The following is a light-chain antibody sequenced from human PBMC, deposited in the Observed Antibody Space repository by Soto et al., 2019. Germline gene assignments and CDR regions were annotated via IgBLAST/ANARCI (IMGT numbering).Light chain of an antibody. CDR1: SSDVGTYHL. J-gene: IGLJ2*01. V-gene: IGLV2-23*01. CDR2: EGS. CDR3: CSYASDSTDVV. Sequence: QSVLTQPASVSGSPGQSITISCTGASSDVGTYHLVSWYQHHPGKVPKLLIYEGSKRPSGVSNRFSGSKAGNTASLTISGLQAEDEADYYCCSYASDSTDVVFGGGTKVTVL.